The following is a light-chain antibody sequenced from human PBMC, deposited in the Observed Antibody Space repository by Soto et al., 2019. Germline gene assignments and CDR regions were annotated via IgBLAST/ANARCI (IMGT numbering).Light chain of an antibody. CDR1: SGYSNYK. J-gene: IGLJ1*01. V-gene: IGLV9-49*01. Sequence: QPVLTQPPSASASLGASVTLTCTLSSGYSNYKVDWYQQRPGKGPRFVMRVGPGGIVGSRRDDIPDRFSGLGSGLNRYLTIKNIQEEDESDYHCGADHGSGSNFVYVFGTGTKLTVL. CDR3: GADHGSGSNFVYV. CDR2: VGPGGIVG.